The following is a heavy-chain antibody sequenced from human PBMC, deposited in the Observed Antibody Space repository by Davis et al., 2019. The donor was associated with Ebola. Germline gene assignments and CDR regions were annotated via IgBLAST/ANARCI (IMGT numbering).Heavy chain of an antibody. CDR3: ARVLLVNYGFDI. D-gene: IGHD1-26*01. J-gene: IGHJ3*02. CDR1: GGSFSGYY. CDR2: IIHSGST. V-gene: IGHV4-34*12. Sequence: MPSETLSLTCAVYGGSFSGYYWSWIRQPPGKGLEWIGEIIHSGSTNYNPSLKSRVTISVDTSKNQFSLKLSSVTAADTAVYYCARVLLVNYGFDIWGQGTMVTVSS.